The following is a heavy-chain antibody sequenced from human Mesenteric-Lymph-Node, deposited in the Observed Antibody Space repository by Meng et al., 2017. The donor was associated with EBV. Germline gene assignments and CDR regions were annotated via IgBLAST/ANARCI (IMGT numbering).Heavy chain of an antibody. J-gene: IGHJ4*02. D-gene: IGHD2-21*01. CDR2: IYYSGSA. Sequence: QPPLQESGPGLVKPSETLSLTCTVSGGSISSGSYYWVWIRQPPGKGLEWIGSIYYSGSAHHNPSLKSRVTISVDTSKNQFSLKLSSVTAADTAVYYCARGWTLTYCGAWGQGTLVTVSS. CDR3: ARGWTLTYCGA. V-gene: IGHV4-39*07. CDR1: GGSISSGSYY.